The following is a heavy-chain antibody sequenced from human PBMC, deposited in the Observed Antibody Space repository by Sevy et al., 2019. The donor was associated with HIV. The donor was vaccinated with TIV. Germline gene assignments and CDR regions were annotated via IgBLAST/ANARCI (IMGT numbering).Heavy chain of an antibody. CDR1: GFTFSSYW. D-gene: IGHD3-22*01. CDR2: INSDGSRT. CDR3: ASSSGYYYFDY. V-gene: IGHV3-74*01. J-gene: IGHJ4*02. Sequence: GGSLRLSCAASGFTFSSYWMRWVRQAPGKGLVWVSRINSDGSRTSYADSVKGRFTISRDNAKNTLYLQMNSLRAEDTAVYYCASSSGYYYFDYWGQGTLVTVSS.